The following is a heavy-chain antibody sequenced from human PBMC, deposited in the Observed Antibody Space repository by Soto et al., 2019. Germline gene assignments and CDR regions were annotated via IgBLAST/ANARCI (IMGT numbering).Heavy chain of an antibody. D-gene: IGHD3-3*01. CDR1: GGSISSYY. J-gene: IGHJ6*03. Sequence: SETLSLTCTVSGGSISSYYLSWIRQPPGKGLEWIGYIYYSGSTNYNPSLKSRVTISVDTSKNQFSLKLSSVTAADTAVYYCARGYYDFWSGYYRYYYMDVWGKGTTVTVS. CDR3: ARGYYDFWSGYYRYYYMDV. CDR2: IYYSGST. V-gene: IGHV4-59*01.